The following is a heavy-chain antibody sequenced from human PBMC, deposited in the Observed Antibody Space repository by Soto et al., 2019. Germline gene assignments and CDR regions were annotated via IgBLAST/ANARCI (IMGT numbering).Heavy chain of an antibody. CDR3: AKHSEYQLLSWLDP. D-gene: IGHD2-2*01. CDR1: GFSFSTYA. Sequence: EVQLLESGGGLVQPGGSLRLSCAASGFSFSTYAMSWVRPAPGKGLEWVSGISAGGGNTYYADSVRGRFTISRDNSKNTVDLQISSLRAEDTALYYCAKHSEYQLLSWLDPWGRGTLGTVSS. J-gene: IGHJ5*02. CDR2: ISAGGGNT. V-gene: IGHV3-23*01.